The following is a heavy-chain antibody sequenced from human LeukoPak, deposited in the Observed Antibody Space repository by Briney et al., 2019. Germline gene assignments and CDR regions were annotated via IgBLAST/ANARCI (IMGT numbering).Heavy chain of an antibody. CDR1: GGTFSSYT. D-gene: IGHD1-26*01. Sequence: SVKVSCKASGGTFSSYTISWVRQAPGQGLEWMGRIIPILGIANYAQKFQGRVTITADKSTSTAYMELSSLRSEDTAVYYCARVGRGYSGSYYGYWGQGTLVTVSS. CDR3: ARVGRGYSGSYYGY. V-gene: IGHV1-69*02. CDR2: IIPILGIA. J-gene: IGHJ4*02.